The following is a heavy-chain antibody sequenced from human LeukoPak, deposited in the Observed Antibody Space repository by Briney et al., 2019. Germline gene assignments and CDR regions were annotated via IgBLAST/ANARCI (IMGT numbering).Heavy chain of an antibody. CDR1: GGSISSYY. J-gene: IGHJ2*01. Sequence: SETLSLTCTVSGGSISSYYWSWIRQPAGEGLEWIGRVYSSGTTNYNTSLQSRVTMSVDSSKNQFSLKLNSVTAADTAVYYCARGRYCTTTSCTYWYFDLWGRGTLVTVSS. V-gene: IGHV4-4*07. CDR2: VYSSGTT. D-gene: IGHD2-2*01. CDR3: ARGRYCTTTSCTYWYFDL.